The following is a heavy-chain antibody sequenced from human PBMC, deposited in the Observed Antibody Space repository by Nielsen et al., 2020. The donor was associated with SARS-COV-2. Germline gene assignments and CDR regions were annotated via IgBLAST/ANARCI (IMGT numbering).Heavy chain of an antibody. J-gene: IGHJ5*02. V-gene: IGHV3-11*06. Sequence: GESLKISCAASGFTFSDYYMSWIRQAPGKGLEWVSYISSSSSYTNYADSVKGRFTISRDNAKNSLYLQMNSLRAEDTAVYYCARTGGYCSGGSCYSGVSWFDPWGQGTLVTVSS. CDR2: ISSSSSYT. CDR1: GFTFSDYY. CDR3: ARTGGYCSGGSCYSGVSWFDP. D-gene: IGHD2-15*01.